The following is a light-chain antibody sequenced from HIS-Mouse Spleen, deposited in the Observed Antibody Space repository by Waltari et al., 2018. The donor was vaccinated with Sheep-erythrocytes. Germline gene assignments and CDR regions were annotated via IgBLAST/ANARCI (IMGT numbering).Light chain of an antibody. CDR2: EGS. J-gene: IGLJ3*02. CDR3: CSYAGSSTWV. V-gene: IGLV2-23*01. Sequence: QSALTQPASVSGSPGQSIPISCTGTSSVVGSYNPVSWYQQHPGKAPKLMIYEGSKRPSGVSNRFSGSKSGNTASLTISGLQAEDEADYYCCSYAGSSTWVFGGGTKLTVL. CDR1: SSVVGSYNP.